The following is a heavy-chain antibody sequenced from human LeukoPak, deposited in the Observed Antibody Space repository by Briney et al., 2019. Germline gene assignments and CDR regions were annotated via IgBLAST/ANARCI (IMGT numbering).Heavy chain of an antibody. V-gene: IGHV3-30*02. D-gene: IGHD1-1*01. CDR1: GFTFSSYG. J-gene: IGHJ3*02. CDR3: AKDRWATQTTYDAFDI. CDR2: IRYDGSNK. Sequence: GGSLRLSCAASGFTFSSYGMHWVRQAPGKGLEWVAFIRYDGSNKYYADSVKGRFTISRDTSNNTLYLQMNSLRAEDTAVYYCAKDRWATQTTYDAFDIWGQGTMVTVSS.